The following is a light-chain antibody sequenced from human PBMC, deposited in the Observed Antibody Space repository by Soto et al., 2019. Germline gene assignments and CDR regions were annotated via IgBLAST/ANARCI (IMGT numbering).Light chain of an antibody. V-gene: IGLV2-14*01. CDR3: SSYTTTSALV. CDR2: EVS. CDR1: PSDVGGYDY. J-gene: IGLJ2*01. Sequence: QSALTQPASVCGSPGQSSTISCTGTPSDVGGYDYVSWYQHHPGKVPKIIIYEVSKRPSGVSHRFSGSKSGNTDYLTSSGLQTEDEADYYCSSYTTTSALVFGGGTKVTVL.